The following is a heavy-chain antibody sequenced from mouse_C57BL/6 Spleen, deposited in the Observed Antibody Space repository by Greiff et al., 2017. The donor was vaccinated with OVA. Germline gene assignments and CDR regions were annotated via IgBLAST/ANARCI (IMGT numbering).Heavy chain of an antibody. CDR2: IRYSGST. CDR3: ARSPITTVVAESRYFDV. V-gene: IGHV3-1*01. CDR1: GYSITSGYD. J-gene: IGHJ1*03. D-gene: IGHD1-1*01. Sequence: EVQLQESGPGMVKPSQSLSLTCTVTGYSITSGYDWHWIRHFPGNKLEWMGYIRYSGSTNYNPSLKSRISITHDTSKNHFFLKLNSVTTEDTATYYCARSPITTVVAESRYFDVWGTGTTVTVSS.